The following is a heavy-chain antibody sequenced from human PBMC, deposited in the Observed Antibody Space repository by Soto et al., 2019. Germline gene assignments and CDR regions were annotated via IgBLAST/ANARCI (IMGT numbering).Heavy chain of an antibody. Sequence: GGSLRLSCASSGFTFDDYTMHRVRQAPGKGLEWVSLISWDGGSTYYADSVKGRFTISRDNSKNSLYLQMNSLRTEDTALYYCAKDRQRGSVVGPLGHCGQGTLVSVSS. CDR2: ISWDGGST. CDR3: AKDRQRGSVVGPLGH. D-gene: IGHD1-1*01. V-gene: IGHV3-43*01. CDR1: GFTFDDYT. J-gene: IGHJ1*01.